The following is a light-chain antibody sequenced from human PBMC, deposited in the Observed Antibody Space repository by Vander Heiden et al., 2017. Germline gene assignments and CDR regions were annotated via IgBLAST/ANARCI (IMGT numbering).Light chain of an antibody. CDR1: SRRSYY. Sequence: SSELTQDPAVSVALGQTVRITCQGDSRRSYYASWYQQKPGQAPVLVIYGKTNRPSGIPDRFSGSSSGNTASLTITGAQAEDEADYYCNSRDSSGNHWVFGGGTKLTVL. J-gene: IGLJ3*02. CDR2: GKT. V-gene: IGLV3-19*01. CDR3: NSRDSSGNHWV.